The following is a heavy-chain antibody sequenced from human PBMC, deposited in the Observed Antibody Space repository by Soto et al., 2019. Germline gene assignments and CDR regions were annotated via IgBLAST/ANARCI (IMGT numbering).Heavy chain of an antibody. V-gene: IGHV1-2*04. CDR3: ARGDPTGGYCGGDCYYYYYSGMDV. J-gene: IGHJ6*02. CDR1: GYTFTGYY. Sequence: ASVKVSCKASGYTFTGYYMRWVRQAPGQGLEWMGWINPNSGGTNYAQKFQGWVTMTRDTSISTAYMELSRLRSDDTAVYYCARGDPTGGYCGGDCYYYYYSGMDVWGQGTTVTVSS. D-gene: IGHD2-21*02. CDR2: INPNSGGT.